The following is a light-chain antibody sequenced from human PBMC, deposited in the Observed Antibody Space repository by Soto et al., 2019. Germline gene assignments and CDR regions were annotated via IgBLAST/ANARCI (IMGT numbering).Light chain of an antibody. CDR2: EGS. J-gene: IGLJ1*01. CDR3: SSYTNINTRACV. V-gene: IGLV2-14*02. CDR1: SRDIGGYNL. Sequence: QSALTQPASVSGSPGQSITISCAGSSRDIGGYNLVSWYQQHPGKAPKLMIYEGSKRPSGTSHRFSGSKSGNTASLTVSGLQAEDEGDYYCSSYTNINTRACVFGTGTKLTVL.